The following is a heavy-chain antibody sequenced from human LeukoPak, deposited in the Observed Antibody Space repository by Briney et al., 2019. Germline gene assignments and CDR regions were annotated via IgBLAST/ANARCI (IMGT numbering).Heavy chain of an antibody. Sequence: GGSLRLSCAASGFTFSDYYMSWIRQAPGKGLEWVSYISSGGSTIYYADSVKGLFTIPRDNAKNSLYLQMNSLRAEDTAVYYCARATEDYGDYFSFVFDYWGQGTLVTVSS. D-gene: IGHD4-17*01. CDR3: ARATEDYGDYFSFVFDY. V-gene: IGHV3-11*01. CDR2: ISSGGSTI. CDR1: GFTFSDYY. J-gene: IGHJ4*02.